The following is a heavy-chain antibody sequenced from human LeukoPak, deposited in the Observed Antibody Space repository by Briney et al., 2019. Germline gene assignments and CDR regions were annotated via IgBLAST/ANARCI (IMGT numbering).Heavy chain of an antibody. J-gene: IGHJ4*02. CDR1: GFTFSSHS. CDR3: ARDRRRFLEWLLYDY. D-gene: IGHD3-3*01. V-gene: IGHV3-48*01. CDR2: ISSSSSTI. Sequence: PGGSLRLSCAASGFTFSSHSMNWVRQAPGKGLEWVSYISSSSSTIYYADSVKGRFTISRDNAKNSLYLQMNSLRAEDTAVYYCARDRRRFLEWLLYDYWGQGTLVTVSS.